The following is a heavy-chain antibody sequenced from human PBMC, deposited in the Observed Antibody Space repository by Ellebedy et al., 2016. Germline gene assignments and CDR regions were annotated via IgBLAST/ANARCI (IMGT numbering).Heavy chain of an antibody. CDR2: INHSGST. CDR3: ARLMRGKRFAEMYFDY. J-gene: IGHJ4*02. CDR1: GFTVSTNY. Sequence: GSLRLSCAASGFTVSTNYMKWVRQAPGKGLEWVGDINHSGSTNYSPSLKSRVTISVDTSKNQFSLKLSSVTAADTAVFYCARLMRGKRFAEMYFDYWGQGTLFIVSS. D-gene: IGHD3-10*01. V-gene: IGHV4-34*01.